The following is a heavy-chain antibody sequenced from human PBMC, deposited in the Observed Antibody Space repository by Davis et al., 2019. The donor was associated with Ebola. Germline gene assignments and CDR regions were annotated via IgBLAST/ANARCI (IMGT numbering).Heavy chain of an antibody. Sequence: MPSETLSLTCTVSGGSTTSSSSHWGWIRQPPRKGLEWIGSIYYSGITYYNPSLKSRVTISVDTSKNQFSLKLRSVTAADTAVYYCARQGWSSYSLRHWLDPWGRGTLVTVSS. CDR1: GGSTTSSSSH. CDR2: IYYSGIT. CDR3: ARQGWSSYSLRHWLDP. V-gene: IGHV4-39*01. D-gene: IGHD3-3*01. J-gene: IGHJ5*02.